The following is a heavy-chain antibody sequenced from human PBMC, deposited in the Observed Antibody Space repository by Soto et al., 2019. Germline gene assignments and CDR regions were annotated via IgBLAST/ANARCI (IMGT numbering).Heavy chain of an antibody. Sequence: PSETLSLTCTVSGGSISSYYWSWIRQPAGKGLEWIGRIYTSGSTNYNPSLKSRVTMSVDTSKNQFSLKLSSVTAADTAVYYCARGSFSGLYYYYYGMDVWGQGTKVTVSS. J-gene: IGHJ6*02. CDR1: GGSISSYY. CDR2: IYTSGST. CDR3: ARGSFSGLYYYYYGMDV. D-gene: IGHD2-15*01. V-gene: IGHV4-4*07.